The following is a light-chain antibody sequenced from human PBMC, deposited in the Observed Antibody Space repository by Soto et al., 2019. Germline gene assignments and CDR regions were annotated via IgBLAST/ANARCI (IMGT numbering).Light chain of an antibody. Sequence: EIVLTQSPATLSLSPGERATLSCRVSQSVSSYLAWYQQKPGQAPRLLIYDASITATGIPARFSRSGSGTDFTVTISSLEPEDFAVYYCEQRSSWPLTFGQGTRLEIK. CDR2: DAS. CDR3: EQRSSWPLT. J-gene: IGKJ5*01. CDR1: QSVSSY. V-gene: IGKV3-11*01.